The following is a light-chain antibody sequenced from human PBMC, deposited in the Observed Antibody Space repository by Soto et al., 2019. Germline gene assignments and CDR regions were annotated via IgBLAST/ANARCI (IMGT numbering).Light chain of an antibody. CDR1: QGINNW. CDR2: GAS. V-gene: IGKV1-8*01. CDR3: QHYRNFPWT. Sequence: AIRMTQSPSSLSASTGDRVTITCRASQGINNWLAWFQQKPGQASRLLIYGASTLQSGVPSRFSGSGSGTDFTLTISGLQSEDFATYYCQHYRNFPWTFGQGTKVEGK. J-gene: IGKJ1*01.